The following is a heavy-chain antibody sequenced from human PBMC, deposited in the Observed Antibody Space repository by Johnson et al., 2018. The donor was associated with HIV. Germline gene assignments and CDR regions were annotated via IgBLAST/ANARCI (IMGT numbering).Heavy chain of an antibody. V-gene: IGHV3-23*04. CDR2: ISGSGGST. J-gene: IGHJ3*02. Sequence: MLLVESGGGLVQPGGSLRLSCAASGFTFSSYAMSWVRQAPGKGLEWVSAISGSGGSTYYADSVKGRFTIYRDNSKNTLYLQMNSLRAEDTAVYYGAKPPCYAFDIWGQGTMVTVSS. CDR1: GFTFSSYA. CDR3: AKPPCYAFDI.